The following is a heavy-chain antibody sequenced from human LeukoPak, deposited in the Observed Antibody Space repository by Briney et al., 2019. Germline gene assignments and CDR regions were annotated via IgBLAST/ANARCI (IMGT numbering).Heavy chain of an antibody. D-gene: IGHD3-10*01. CDR1: GFTFSNAW. Sequence: PGGFLRLSCAASGFTFSNAWMSWVRQAPGKGLEWVGRIKSKTDGGTTDYAAPVKGRFTISRDDSKNTLYLQMNSLKTEDTAVYYCTTGPEKLWFGEFGFDPWGQGTLVTVSS. J-gene: IGHJ5*02. V-gene: IGHV3-15*01. CDR2: IKSKTDGGTT. CDR3: TTGPEKLWFGEFGFDP.